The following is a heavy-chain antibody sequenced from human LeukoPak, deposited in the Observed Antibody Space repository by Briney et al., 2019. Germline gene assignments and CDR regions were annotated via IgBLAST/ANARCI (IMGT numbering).Heavy chain of an antibody. CDR3: ARDPGYSYGSDFDY. J-gene: IGHJ4*02. Sequence: ALVKVSCKASRYTFIDYYIHWVRQAPGQGLEWMGWINPNSGGTSYAQKFQGRVTMTRDTSISTAYMELSRLRSDDTAVYYCARDPGYSYGSDFDYWGQGTLVTVSS. CDR2: INPNSGGT. CDR1: RYTFIDYY. D-gene: IGHD5-18*01. V-gene: IGHV1-2*02.